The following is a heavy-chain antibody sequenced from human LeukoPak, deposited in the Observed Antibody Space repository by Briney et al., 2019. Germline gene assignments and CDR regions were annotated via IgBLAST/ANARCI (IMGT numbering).Heavy chain of an antibody. CDR2: ISGSGGST. CDR1: GFTFSSYA. D-gene: IGHD2-21*02. V-gene: IGHV3-23*01. J-gene: IGHJ4*02. CDR3: AKAHIVVVTAIHHFDY. Sequence: GGSLRLSCAASGFTFSSYAMSWVRQAPGKGLEWVSAISGSGGSTYYADSVKGRFTISRDNSKNTLYLQMNSLRAEDTAVYYCAKAHIVVVTAIHHFDYWGQGTLVTVSS.